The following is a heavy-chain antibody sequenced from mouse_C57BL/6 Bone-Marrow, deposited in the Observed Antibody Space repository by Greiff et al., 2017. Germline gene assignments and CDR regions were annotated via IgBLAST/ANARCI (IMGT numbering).Heavy chain of an antibody. Sequence: QVQLQQSGAELVRPGASVKLSCKASGYTFTDYYINWVKQRPGQGLEWIARIYPGSGNTYYNEKFKGKATLTAEKSSSTAYMQLSSLTSEDSAVYFCARGGGYYYFDYWGQGTTLTVSS. CDR1: GYTFTDYY. D-gene: IGHD2-3*01. CDR2: IYPGSGNT. V-gene: IGHV1-76*01. J-gene: IGHJ2*01. CDR3: ARGGGYYYFDY.